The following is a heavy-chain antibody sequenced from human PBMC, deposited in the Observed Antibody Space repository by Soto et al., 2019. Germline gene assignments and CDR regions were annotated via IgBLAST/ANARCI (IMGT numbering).Heavy chain of an antibody. CDR3: ARDRSRIAVAAAYFDY. Sequence: PGGSLRLSCAASGFTFSSYGMHWVRQAPGKGLEWVAVIWYDGSNKYYADSVKGRFTISRDNSKNTLYLQMNSLRAEDTAVYYCARDRSRIAVAAAYFDYWGQGTLVTVSS. J-gene: IGHJ4*02. CDR1: GFTFSSYG. D-gene: IGHD6-19*01. CDR2: IWYDGSNK. V-gene: IGHV3-33*01.